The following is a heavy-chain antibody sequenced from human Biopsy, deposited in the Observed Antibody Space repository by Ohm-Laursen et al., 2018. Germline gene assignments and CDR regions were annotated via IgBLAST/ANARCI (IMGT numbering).Heavy chain of an antibody. D-gene: IGHD4/OR15-4a*01. Sequence: SLRLSCAASGLSIGTNYMTWVRQAPGKGLDWVSIIFAGGGRTYYADSVKGWFTISRDNSKNTLYLQLNSLRVEDTALYYCAKDRRTMRVWYFDLWGRGTLVTVSS. CDR2: IFAGGGRT. CDR3: AKDRRTMRVWYFDL. J-gene: IGHJ2*01. V-gene: IGHV3-53*01. CDR1: GLSIGTNY.